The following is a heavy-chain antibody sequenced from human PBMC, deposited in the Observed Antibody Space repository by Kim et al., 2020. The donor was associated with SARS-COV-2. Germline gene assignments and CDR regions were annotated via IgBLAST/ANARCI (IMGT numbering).Heavy chain of an antibody. Sequence: GALRLSCAASGFTFSSYGMHWVRQAPGKGLEWVAVIWYDGSNKYYADSVKGRFTISRDNSKNTLYLQMNSLRAEDTAVYYCARDPYSNPEGYFQHWGQGTLVTVSS. CDR1: GFTFSSYG. CDR3: ARDPYSNPEGYFQH. CDR2: IWYDGSNK. J-gene: IGHJ1*01. D-gene: IGHD4-4*01. V-gene: IGHV3-33*01.